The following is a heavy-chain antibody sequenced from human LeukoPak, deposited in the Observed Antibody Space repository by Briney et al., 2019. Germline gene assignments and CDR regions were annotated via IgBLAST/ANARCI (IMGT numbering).Heavy chain of an antibody. V-gene: IGHV1-18*04. D-gene: IGHD6-13*01. CDR3: ARAEYSSSWYDPFQH. Sequence: ASVKVSCKASGYTFTSYGISWVRQAPGQELEWMGWISAYNGNTNYAQKLQGRVTMTTDTSTSTAYMELRSLRSDDTAVYYCARAEYSSSWYDPFQHWGQGTLVTVSS. J-gene: IGHJ1*01. CDR1: GYTFTSYG. CDR2: ISAYNGNT.